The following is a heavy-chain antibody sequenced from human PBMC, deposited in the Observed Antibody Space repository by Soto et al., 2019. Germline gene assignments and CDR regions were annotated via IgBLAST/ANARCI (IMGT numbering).Heavy chain of an antibody. CDR2: ISWDGGST. V-gene: IGHV3-43*01. Sequence: GGSLRLSCAASGFTFDDYTMHWVRQAPGKGLEWVSLISWDGGSTYYADSVKGRFTISRDNSKNSLYLQMNSLRTEDTALYYCAKDIGPGYSYGPLDYWGQGTLVTVSS. CDR1: GFTFDDYT. CDR3: AKDIGPGYSYGPLDY. J-gene: IGHJ4*02. D-gene: IGHD5-18*01.